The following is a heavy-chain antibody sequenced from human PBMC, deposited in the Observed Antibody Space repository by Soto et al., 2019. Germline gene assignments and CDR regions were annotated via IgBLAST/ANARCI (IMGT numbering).Heavy chain of an antibody. CDR2: IYYSGST. Sequence: QVQLQESDPGLVNPSQTLSLTCTVSGGSISSGGYYWSWIRQHPGKGLEWIGYIYYSGSTFYDPSLESRVTMSVDTSKNHFSLKLSSVTAADTAVYYCARADYDSGVHLRYWGHGTLVTVSS. V-gene: IGHV4-31*03. CDR1: GGSISSGGYY. CDR3: ARADYDSGVHLRY. D-gene: IGHD3-22*01. J-gene: IGHJ4*01.